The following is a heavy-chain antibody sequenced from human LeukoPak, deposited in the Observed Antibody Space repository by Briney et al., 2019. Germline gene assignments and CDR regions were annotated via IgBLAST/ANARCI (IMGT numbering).Heavy chain of an antibody. J-gene: IGHJ4*02. Sequence: ASVKVSCKASGYTFTSYGISWVRQAPGQGLEWVGWISAYNGNTNYARKLQGRVTMTADTSTSTAYMELRSLRSDDTAVYCCARDLGSVAPSYFDYWGQGTLVTVSS. CDR3: ARDLGSVAPSYFDY. CDR1: GYTFTSYG. D-gene: IGHD5-12*01. CDR2: ISAYNGNT. V-gene: IGHV1-18*01.